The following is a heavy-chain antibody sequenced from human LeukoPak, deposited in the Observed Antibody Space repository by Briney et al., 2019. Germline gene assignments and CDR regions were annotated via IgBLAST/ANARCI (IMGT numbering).Heavy chain of an antibody. CDR3: ARGEGYYGSGSHPPPVY. CDR1: GGSISSSSYY. Sequence: SETLSLTCTVSGGSISSSSYYWGWIRQPPGKGLEWIGSIYYSGSTYYNPSLKSRVTISVDTSKNQFSLKLSSVTAADTAVYYCARGEGYYGSGSHPPPVYWGQGTLVTVSS. J-gene: IGHJ4*02. D-gene: IGHD3-10*01. V-gene: IGHV4-39*07. CDR2: IYYSGST.